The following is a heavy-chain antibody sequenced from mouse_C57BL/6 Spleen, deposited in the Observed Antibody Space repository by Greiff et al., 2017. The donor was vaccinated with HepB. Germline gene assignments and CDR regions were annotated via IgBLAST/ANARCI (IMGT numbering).Heavy chain of an antibody. D-gene: IGHD2-1*01. CDR3: ARANYEYHYAMDY. J-gene: IGHJ4*01. Sequence: VQLKESGGGLVKPGGSLKLSCAASGFTFSDYGMHWVRQAPEKGLEWVAYISSGSSTIYYADTVKGRFTISRDNAKNTLFLQMTSLRSEDTAMYYCARANYEYHYAMDYWGQGTSVTVSS. CDR1: GFTFSDYG. CDR2: ISSGSSTI. V-gene: IGHV5-17*01.